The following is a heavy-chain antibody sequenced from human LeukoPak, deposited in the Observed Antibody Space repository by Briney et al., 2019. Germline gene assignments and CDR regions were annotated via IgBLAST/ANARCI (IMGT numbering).Heavy chain of an antibody. Sequence: SETLSLTRTVSGGSVSSYYWSWIRQPPGKGLEWIGYIYYSGSTNYNPSLKRRVTISADTSKNQFSLKLSSVTAADTAVYYCAREQQQLASHYFDYWGQGTLVTVSS. CDR1: GGSVSSYY. D-gene: IGHD6-13*01. CDR2: IYYSGST. J-gene: IGHJ4*02. V-gene: IGHV4-59*02. CDR3: AREQQQLASHYFDY.